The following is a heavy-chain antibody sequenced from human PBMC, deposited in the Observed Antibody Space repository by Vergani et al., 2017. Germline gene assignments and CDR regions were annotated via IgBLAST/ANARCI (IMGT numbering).Heavy chain of an antibody. J-gene: IGHJ4*02. Sequence: QVQLVESAGGVVQPGGSLRLSCAASGFIFSSSAMHWVRQAPGKGLEWLTSLRYDGSNKYYADSVKGRFTISRDNSKNTLSLQMNSLRAEDTAVYYCAKEKLAVGGTPPDYWGQGTLVTVSS. D-gene: IGHD6-19*01. CDR1: GFIFSSSA. CDR2: LRYDGSNK. CDR3: AKEKLAVGGTPPDY. V-gene: IGHV3-30*02.